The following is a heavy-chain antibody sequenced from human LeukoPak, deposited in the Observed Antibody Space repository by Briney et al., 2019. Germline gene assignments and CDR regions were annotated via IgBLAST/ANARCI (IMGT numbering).Heavy chain of an antibody. V-gene: IGHV3-21*01. Sequence: GGSLRLSCAASGFTFSSYSMNWVRQAPGKGLEWVSSISSSSSYIYYADSVKGRFTISRDNAKNSLYLQMNSLRAEDTAVYYCARNKPNYYDSSVYYCPFAYGGQGTLAT. D-gene: IGHD3-22*01. CDR2: ISSSSSYI. CDR1: GFTFSSYS. CDR3: ARNKPNYYDSSVYYCPFAY. J-gene: IGHJ4*02.